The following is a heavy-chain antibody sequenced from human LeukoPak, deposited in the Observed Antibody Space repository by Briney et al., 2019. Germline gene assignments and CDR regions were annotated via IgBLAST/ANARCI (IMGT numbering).Heavy chain of an antibody. CDR1: GFSFSVYE. Sequence: GGSLRLSCAASGFSFSVYEMHWIRHAPGKGLEWISDISSSGTTTYYADSVKGRFTISRDNAKNSLYLQMNSLRAEDTAVYYCTTLTVATSLVYWGEGTLVTVSS. V-gene: IGHV3-48*03. D-gene: IGHD5-12*01. CDR2: ISSSGTTT. J-gene: IGHJ4*02. CDR3: TTLTVATSLVY.